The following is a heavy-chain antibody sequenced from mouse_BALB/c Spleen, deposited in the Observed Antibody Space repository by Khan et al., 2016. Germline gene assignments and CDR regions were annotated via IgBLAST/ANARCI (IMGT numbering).Heavy chain of an antibody. CDR3: ATTVVDY. J-gene: IGHJ2*01. Sequence: QVQLQQSGAELAKPGASVKMSCKASGYTFTSYWMHWVKQRPGQGLEWIGYINPSTGYTEYNQKFKDKATLTADKSSSTAYMQLSSLTSEDSAVEYCATTVVDYWGQGTTLTVSS. CDR2: INPSTGYT. D-gene: IGHD1-1*01. V-gene: IGHV1-7*01. CDR1: GYTFTSYW.